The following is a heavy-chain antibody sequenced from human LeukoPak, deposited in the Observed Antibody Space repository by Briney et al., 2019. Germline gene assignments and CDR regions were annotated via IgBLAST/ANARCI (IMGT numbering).Heavy chain of an antibody. CDR3: AKVGNNWDFDH. D-gene: IGHD1-1*01. CDR2: ISYDGSNK. Sequence: PGGSLRLSCAASGFTFGSYAMHWVRQAPGKGLEWVALISYDGSNKYYADSVKGRFIISRGNSKNTLYLQMNSLRAEDTAVYYCAKVGNNWDFDHWGQGTLVTVSS. J-gene: IGHJ4*02. CDR1: GFTFGSYA. V-gene: IGHV3-30*18.